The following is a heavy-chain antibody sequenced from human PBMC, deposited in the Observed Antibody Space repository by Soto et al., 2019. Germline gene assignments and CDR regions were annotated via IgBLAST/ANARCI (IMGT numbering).Heavy chain of an antibody. Sequence: SETLSLTCTVSGGSIISSSYYWGWIRQPPGKGLEWIGSIYYSGSTYYNPSLKSRVTISADTSKNQFSLKLSSVTAADTAVYYCARELWFGEYRYWDNYYCMDVWGKGTTVTVSS. CDR2: IYYSGST. CDR1: GGSIISSSYY. D-gene: IGHD3-10*01. V-gene: IGHV4-39*02. CDR3: ARELWFGEYRYWDNYYCMDV. J-gene: IGHJ6*03.